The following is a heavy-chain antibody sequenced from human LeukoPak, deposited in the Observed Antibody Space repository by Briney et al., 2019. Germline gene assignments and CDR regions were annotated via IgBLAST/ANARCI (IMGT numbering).Heavy chain of an antibody. CDR3: ARAWAYYDFWSGYYYFDY. CDR2: IKQDGSEK. CDR1: GFTFSSYW. V-gene: IGHV3-7*01. J-gene: IGHJ4*02. Sequence: GGSLRLSCAASGFTFSSYWMSWVRQAPGEGLEWVANIKQDGSEKYYVDSVKGRFTISRDNAKNSLYLQMNSLRAEDTAVYYCARAWAYYDFWSGYYYFDYWGQGTLVTVSS. D-gene: IGHD3-3*01.